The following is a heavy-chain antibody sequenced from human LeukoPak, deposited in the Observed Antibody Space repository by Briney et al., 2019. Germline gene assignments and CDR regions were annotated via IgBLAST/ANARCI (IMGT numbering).Heavy chain of an antibody. CDR2: IYYSGST. Sequence: SETLSLTCTVSGGSISSGSYYWGWIRQPPGKGLEWIGSIYYSGSTYYNPSLKSRVTISVDTSKNQFSLKLSSVTAADTAVYYCARAIRDYYDSSGYTHDAFDIWGQGTMVTVSS. CDR1: GGSISSGSYY. V-gene: IGHV4-39*07. J-gene: IGHJ3*02. CDR3: ARAIRDYYDSSGYTHDAFDI. D-gene: IGHD3-22*01.